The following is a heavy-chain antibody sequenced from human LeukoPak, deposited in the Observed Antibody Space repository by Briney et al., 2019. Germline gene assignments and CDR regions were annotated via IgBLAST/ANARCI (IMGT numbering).Heavy chain of an antibody. D-gene: IGHD2-2*01. CDR3: ARLNSDIVVVPAAWFDY. J-gene: IGHJ4*02. CDR2: INAGNGNT. CDR1: GYTFTSYA. Sequence: ASVKVSCKASGYTFTSYAMHWVRQAPGQRLEWMGWINAGNGNTKYSQKFQGRVTITRDTSASTAYMELSSLRSEDTAVYYCARLNSDIVVVPAAWFDYWGQGTLVTVSS. V-gene: IGHV1-3*01.